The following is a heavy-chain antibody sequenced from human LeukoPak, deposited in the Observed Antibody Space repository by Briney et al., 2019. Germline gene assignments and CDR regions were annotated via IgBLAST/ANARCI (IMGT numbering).Heavy chain of an antibody. D-gene: IGHD3-10*01. V-gene: IGHV1-2*02. CDR1: GYTFTGYY. CDR2: INPNSGGT. CDR3: ARDLRVRRLGDAFDI. J-gene: IGHJ3*02. Sequence: ASVKVSCTSSGYTFTGYYMHWVRQAPGQGLEWMGWINPNSGGTNYAQKFQGRVTMTRDTSISTAYMELSRLRSDDTAVYYCARDLRVRRLGDAFDIWGQGTMVTVSS.